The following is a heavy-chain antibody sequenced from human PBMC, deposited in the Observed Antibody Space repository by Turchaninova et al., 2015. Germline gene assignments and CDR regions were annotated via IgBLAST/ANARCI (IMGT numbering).Heavy chain of an antibody. J-gene: IGHJ3*02. Sequence: QVRLQQWGAGLVKPSETLSLTCAVYGGSFSDFPWSWIRKPPGKGVEWLGKISHSGGNNYNPSLKRRVTLSVDKSKNQVSLKVNSVTAADTAVYFCAGARGMFLAGDSPDAFDIWGQGTMVTVSS. CDR3: AGARGMFLAGDSPDAFDI. V-gene: IGHV4-34*01. D-gene: IGHD3-3*01. CDR2: ISHSGGN. CDR1: GGSFSDFP.